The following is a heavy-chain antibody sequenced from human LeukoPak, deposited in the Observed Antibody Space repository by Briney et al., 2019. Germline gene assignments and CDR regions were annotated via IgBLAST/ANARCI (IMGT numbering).Heavy chain of an antibody. CDR3: ARDHSSGWYPFNWFDP. Sequence: ASVKVSCKASGYTFTSYGISWVRQAPGQGLEWMGWISAYNGNTNYAQKLQGRVTMTTDTSTSTAYMELRSLRSDDTAVYYCARDHSSGWYPFNWFDPWGQGTLVTVSS. D-gene: IGHD6-19*01. CDR1: GYTFTSYG. J-gene: IGHJ5*02. CDR2: ISAYNGNT. V-gene: IGHV1-18*01.